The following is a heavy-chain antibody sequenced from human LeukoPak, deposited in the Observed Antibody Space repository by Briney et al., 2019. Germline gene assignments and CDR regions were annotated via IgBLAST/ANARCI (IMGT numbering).Heavy chain of an antibody. CDR3: ARDLSVGAVDT. CDR2: IWYDGTRE. CDR1: GFTFSSYG. J-gene: IGHJ4*02. Sequence: GGSLRLSCAASGFTFSSYGFHWVRQAPGKGLEWVALIWYDGTRENYADSVKGRFTISRDNSKNTLYLQMNSLRAEDTAVYYCARDLSVGAVDTGGQGTLVTVSS. V-gene: IGHV3-33*01. D-gene: IGHD3-3*01.